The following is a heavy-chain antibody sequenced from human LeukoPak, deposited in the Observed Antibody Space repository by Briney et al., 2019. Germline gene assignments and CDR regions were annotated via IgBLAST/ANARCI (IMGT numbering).Heavy chain of an antibody. Sequence: ASVKVSCKASGYTFTNYYIHWVRQAPGQGLEWMGWINPNSGGTNYAQKFQGRVTMTRDTSISTAYMELSRLTSDDTAVYYCAKDAIERDYSNSDYWGQGTLVTVSS. V-gene: IGHV1-2*02. CDR2: INPNSGGT. J-gene: IGHJ4*02. D-gene: IGHD4-11*01. CDR3: AKDAIERDYSNSDY. CDR1: GYTFTNYY.